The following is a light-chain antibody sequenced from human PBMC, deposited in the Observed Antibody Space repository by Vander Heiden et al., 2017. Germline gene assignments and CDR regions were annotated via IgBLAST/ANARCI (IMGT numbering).Light chain of an antibody. J-gene: IGKJ4*01. CDR3: QQRSNWPPSVT. V-gene: IGKV3-11*01. CDR1: QSVSSY. Sequence: EIVLTQSPATLSLSPGERATLSCRASQSVSSYLAWYQQKPGQAPRLLIYDAANRATGIPARFSGSGSGTDFTLTISSLEPEDVAVYYCQQRSNWPPSVTFGGGTKVEIK. CDR2: DAA.